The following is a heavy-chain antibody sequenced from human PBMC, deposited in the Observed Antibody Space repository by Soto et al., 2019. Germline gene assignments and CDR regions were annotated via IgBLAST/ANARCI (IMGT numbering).Heavy chain of an antibody. CDR1: VYTFTSYG. CDR2: ISAYHGNT. V-gene: IGHV1-18*01. CDR3: ARVVTYYDSSPFDL. Sequence: ASVKVSCKASVYTFTSYGISWVRHAPGQGLEWMGWISAYHGNTNYAQKLQGRVTMTTDTSTSTAYMELRSLRSDETAVYYCARVVTYYDSSPFDLWGRGTLVTVSS. J-gene: IGHJ2*01. D-gene: IGHD3-3*01.